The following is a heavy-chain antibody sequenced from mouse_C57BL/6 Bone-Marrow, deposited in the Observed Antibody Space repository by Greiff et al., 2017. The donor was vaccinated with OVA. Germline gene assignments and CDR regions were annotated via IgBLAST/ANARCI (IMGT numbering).Heavy chain of an antibody. J-gene: IGHJ1*03. CDR2: IYPRSGNT. V-gene: IGHV1-81*01. D-gene: IGHD2-14*01. CDR3: AVRRDWYFDV. Sequence: VKLVESGAELARPGASVKLSCKASGYTFTSYGISWVKQRTGQGLEWIGEIYPRSGNTYYNEKFKGKATLTADKSSSTAYMELRSLTSEDSAVYFCAVRRDWYFDVWGTGTTVTVSS. CDR1: GYTFTSYG.